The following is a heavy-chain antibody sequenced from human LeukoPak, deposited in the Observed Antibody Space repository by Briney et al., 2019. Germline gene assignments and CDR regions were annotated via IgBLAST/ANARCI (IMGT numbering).Heavy chain of an antibody. Sequence: ASVKVSCKASGYTFTSYDINWVRQATGQGLEWMRWMNPNSGNTGYAQKFQGRVTMTRNTSIGTAYMELSSLRSEDTAVYYCARGSAHYDYVWGSYSRVAEYFQHWGQGTLVTVSS. V-gene: IGHV1-8*01. CDR3: ARGSAHYDYVWGSYSRVAEYFQH. J-gene: IGHJ1*01. D-gene: IGHD3-16*01. CDR1: GYTFTSYD. CDR2: MNPNSGNT.